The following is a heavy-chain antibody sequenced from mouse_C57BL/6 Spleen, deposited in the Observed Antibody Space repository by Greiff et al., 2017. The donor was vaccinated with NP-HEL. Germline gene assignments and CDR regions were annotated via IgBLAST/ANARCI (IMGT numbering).Heavy chain of an antibody. CDR1: GYTFTDYE. CDR3: TRPTTVVAYYYAMDY. CDR2: IDPETGGT. J-gene: IGHJ4*01. D-gene: IGHD1-1*01. V-gene: IGHV1-15*01. Sequence: VKVVDSGAELVRPGASVTLSCKASGYTFTDYEMHWVKQTPVHGLEWIGAIDPETGGTAYNQKFKGKAILTADKSSSTAYMELRSLTSEDSAVYYCTRPTTVVAYYYAMDYWGQGTSVTVSS.